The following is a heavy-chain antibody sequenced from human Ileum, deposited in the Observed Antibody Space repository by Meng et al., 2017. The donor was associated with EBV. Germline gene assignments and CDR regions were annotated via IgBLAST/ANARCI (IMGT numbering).Heavy chain of an antibody. D-gene: IGHD1-26*01. Sequence: QVQLQASGPGLVKPSETLSLTCTVSGRSVSSAHSFWTWIRQPPGKGLEWIGYMSYSGSTNYSPPLESRVTISVDTSKNQFSLKLSSVTAADTAVYYCAGDPHSGSPHWGQGTLVTVSS. V-gene: IGHV4-61*01. CDR3: AGDPHSGSPH. CDR2: MSYSGST. J-gene: IGHJ4*02. CDR1: GRSVSSAHSF.